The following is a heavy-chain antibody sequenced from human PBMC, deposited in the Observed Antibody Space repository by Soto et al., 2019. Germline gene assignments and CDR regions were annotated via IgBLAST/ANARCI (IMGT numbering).Heavy chain of an antibody. V-gene: IGHV4-31*03. CDR1: GGSISSGAYY. D-gene: IGHD3-16*01. J-gene: IGHJ4*02. Sequence: QVQLQESGPGLVKPSQTLSLTCTVSGGSISSGAYYWSWIRQHPGKVLEWIGYIYYSGNTYYNPSLKSRVTISVDTSKNQFSLKLSSVTAADTAVYYCARVGLRLGDYFDYWGQGTLVSVSS. CDR2: IYYSGNT. CDR3: ARVGLRLGDYFDY.